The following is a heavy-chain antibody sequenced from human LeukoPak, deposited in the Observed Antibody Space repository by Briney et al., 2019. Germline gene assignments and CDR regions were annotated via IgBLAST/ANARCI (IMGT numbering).Heavy chain of an antibody. V-gene: IGHV3-23*01. CDR3: AKDQSSSSHNWFDP. Sequence: GGSLRLSCAASGFTFSSYAMSWVRQAPGKGLEWVSAISGSGGSTYYADSVKGRFTISRDNSKNTLYLQMNSLRAEDTAVYYYAKDQSSSSHNWFDPWGQGTLVTVSS. J-gene: IGHJ5*02. CDR2: ISGSGGST. CDR1: GFTFSSYA. D-gene: IGHD6-6*01.